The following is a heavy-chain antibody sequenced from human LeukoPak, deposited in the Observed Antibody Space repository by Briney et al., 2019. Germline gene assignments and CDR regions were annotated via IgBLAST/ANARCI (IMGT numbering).Heavy chain of an antibody. V-gene: IGHV4-34*01. CDR3: ARRVVVVAATRAGQSDY. CDR1: GGSFSGYY. D-gene: IGHD2-15*01. J-gene: IGHJ4*02. Sequence: SETLSLTCAVYGGSFSGYYWSWIRQPPGKGLEWIGEINHSGSTYYNPSLKSRVTISVDTSKNQFSLKLSSVTAADTAVYYCARRVVVVAATRAGQSDYWGQGTLVTVSS. CDR2: INHSGST.